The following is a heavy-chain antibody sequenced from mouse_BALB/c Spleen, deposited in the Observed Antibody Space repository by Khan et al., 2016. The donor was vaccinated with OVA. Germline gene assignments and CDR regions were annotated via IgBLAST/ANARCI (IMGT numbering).Heavy chain of an antibody. J-gene: IGHJ2*01. Sequence: VQLQQSGAELAKPGASVKMSCKASGYTFTTYWMHWVKQRPGQGLEWIGYINPTNGYTDYNEKFKDRATLSADRSSSTAYMQLSSLTSEDSAVYYCTRDRIDYWGQGTTLTVSS. CDR1: GYTFTTYW. V-gene: IGHV1-7*01. CDR2: INPTNGYT. CDR3: TRDRIDY.